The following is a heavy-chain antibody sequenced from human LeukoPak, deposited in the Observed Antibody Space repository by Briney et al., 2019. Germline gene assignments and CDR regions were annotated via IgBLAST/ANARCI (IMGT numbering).Heavy chain of an antibody. CDR2: IIPIFGTA. CDR3: ARVEGYCSSTSCYYGMDV. J-gene: IGHJ6*02. V-gene: IGHV1-69*01. D-gene: IGHD2-2*01. Sequence: SVKVSCKASGGTFSSYAISWVRQAPGQGLEWMGGIIPIFGTANYAQKFQGRVTIAADESTSTAYMELSSLRSEDTAVYYCARVEGYCSSTSCYYGMDVWGQGTTVTVSS. CDR1: GGTFSSYA.